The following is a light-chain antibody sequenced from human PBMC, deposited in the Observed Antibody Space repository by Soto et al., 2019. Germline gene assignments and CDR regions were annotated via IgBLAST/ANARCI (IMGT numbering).Light chain of an antibody. CDR3: SSYTSSSTLV. CDR1: SSDVGGYNY. Sequence: QSALTQPASVSGSPGQSITISCTGTSSDVGGYNYVSWYLQHPGKAPKLMIYEVSNRPSGVSNRFSGSKSGNTASLTISGLQAEDEADYYCSSYTSSSTLVFGGVTKLTVL. J-gene: IGLJ3*02. V-gene: IGLV2-14*01. CDR2: EVS.